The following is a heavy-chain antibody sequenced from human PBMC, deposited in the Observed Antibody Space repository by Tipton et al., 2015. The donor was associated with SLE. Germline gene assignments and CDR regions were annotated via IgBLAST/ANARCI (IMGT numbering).Heavy chain of an antibody. J-gene: IGHJ2*01. CDR2: VYYSGST. Sequence: LRLSCTVSGVSITSGGYYWTWIRQHPGKALEWIGYVYYSGSTYYNPSLKSRVIMSVDTSKNQFSLNLSSVTAADTAVYYCATMGDRWYLHLWGRGTPVTVSS. CDR1: GVSITSGGYY. D-gene: IGHD3-16*01. V-gene: IGHV4-31*03. CDR3: ATMGDRWYLHL.